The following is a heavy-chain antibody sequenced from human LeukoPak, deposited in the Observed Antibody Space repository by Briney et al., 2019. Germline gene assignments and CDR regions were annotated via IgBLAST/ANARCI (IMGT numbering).Heavy chain of an antibody. CDR3: AKDRNWRFPTSYYFDY. CDR1: GFTFSSYG. J-gene: IGHJ4*02. V-gene: IGHV3-30*02. D-gene: IGHD3-3*01. CDR2: IRYDGSNE. Sequence: AGSLRLSCAASGFTFSSYGMHWVRQAPGKGLEWAAFIRYDGSNEYYADSVKGRFTISRDNSKNTLYLQMNSLRAEDTAVYYCAKDRNWRFPTSYYFDYWGQGTLVTVSS.